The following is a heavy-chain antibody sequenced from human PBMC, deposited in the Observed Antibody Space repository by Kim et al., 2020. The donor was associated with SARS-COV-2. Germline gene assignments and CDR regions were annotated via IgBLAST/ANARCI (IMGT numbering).Heavy chain of an antibody. V-gene: IGHV3-21*01. Sequence: GGSLRLSCAASGFTFSSYSMIWVRQAPGKGLEWVSSISSSSSYIYYADSVKGRFTISRDNAKNSLYLQMNSLRAEDTAVYYCARGQIYYDFWSGPSPYGMDVWGQGTTVTVSS. J-gene: IGHJ6*02. D-gene: IGHD3-3*01. CDR1: GFTFSSYS. CDR2: ISSSSSYI. CDR3: ARGQIYYDFWSGPSPYGMDV.